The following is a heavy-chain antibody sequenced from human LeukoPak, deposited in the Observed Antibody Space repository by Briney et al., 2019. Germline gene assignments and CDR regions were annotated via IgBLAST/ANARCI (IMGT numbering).Heavy chain of an antibody. CDR2: ITWNGGHT. CDR1: GFTFDDYG. V-gene: IGHV3-20*04. Sequence: GGSLRLSCAASGFTFDDYGMNWVRPVPGKGLEWGSGITWNGGHTGYADSVKGRFTISRDNAKNSLYLQMNSLRAEDTALYYCARDPQSGYTDGDYWGQGTLVTVSS. D-gene: IGHD5-18*01. J-gene: IGHJ4*02. CDR3: ARDPQSGYTDGDY.